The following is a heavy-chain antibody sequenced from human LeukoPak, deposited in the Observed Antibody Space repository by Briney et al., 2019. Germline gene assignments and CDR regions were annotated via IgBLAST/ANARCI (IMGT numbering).Heavy chain of an antibody. Sequence: PSETLSLTCTVSGGSISRYYWSWIRQPPGKGLEWIGYIYYSGSTNYNPSLKSRVTISVDTSKNQFSLKLSSVTAADTAVYYCAGNNWGPFDYWGQGTLVTVSS. D-gene: IGHD7-27*01. CDR2: IYYSGST. CDR1: GGSISRYY. J-gene: IGHJ4*02. V-gene: IGHV4-59*01. CDR3: AGNNWGPFDY.